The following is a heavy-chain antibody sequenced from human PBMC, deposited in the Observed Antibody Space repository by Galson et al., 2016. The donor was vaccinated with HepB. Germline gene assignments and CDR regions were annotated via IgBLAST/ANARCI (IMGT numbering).Heavy chain of an antibody. CDR3: AKYVLGRSGYYRDYYGYFDL. J-gene: IGHJ2*01. Sequence: SLRLSCAASGFTFSSYAMSWVRQAPGKGLEWVSAISGSGGSTYYADSVKGRFTISRDNSKNTLYLQMNSLRAEDTAVYYCAKYVLGRSGYYRDYYGYFDLWGRGTLVTVSS. D-gene: IGHD3-3*01. CDR2: ISGSGGST. V-gene: IGHV3-23*01. CDR1: GFTFSSYA.